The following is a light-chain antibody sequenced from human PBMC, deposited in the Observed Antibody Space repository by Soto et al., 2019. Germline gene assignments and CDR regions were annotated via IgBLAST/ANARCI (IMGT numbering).Light chain of an antibody. Sequence: DIQMTQSPSSLSASIGDRVTITCRASQNINSHLNWYQQKPGKAPKILIYAASMLQSGVPSRFSGSGSGTESTPATSSLEADNGATYYYQQSHITTLFTFGKGNKLEIK. V-gene: IGKV1-39*01. CDR3: QQSHITTLFT. J-gene: IGKJ2*01. CDR2: AAS. CDR1: QNINSH.